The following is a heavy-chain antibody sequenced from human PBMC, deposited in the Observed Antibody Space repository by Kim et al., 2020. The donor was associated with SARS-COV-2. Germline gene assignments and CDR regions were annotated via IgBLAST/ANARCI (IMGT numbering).Heavy chain of an antibody. CDR1: GFTFSSYA. Sequence: GGSLRLSCAASGFTFSSYAMTWVRQGPGKGLEWVSFISSTGSIIYYADSVEGRFTISIDNAKNSVSLQMNSRRDEDTAMYYCASRGYYIDFWGQGTLVTVSS. V-gene: IGHV3-48*02. J-gene: IGHJ4*02. CDR3: ASRGYYIDF. CDR2: ISSTGSII. D-gene: IGHD6-13*01.